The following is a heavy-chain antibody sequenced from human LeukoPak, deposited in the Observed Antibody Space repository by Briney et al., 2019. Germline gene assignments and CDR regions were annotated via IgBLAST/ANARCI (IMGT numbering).Heavy chain of an antibody. V-gene: IGHV3-43*02. D-gene: IGHD2-2*01. Sequence: PGGSLRLSCAASGLNLDAYAMHWVRQAPGKGLEWVSLISGDGTITYYADSVKGRFTISRDNAKNSLYLQMNSLRAEDTAVYYCARHIDCSSTSCYEYYYYGMDVWGQGTTVTVSS. CDR2: ISGDGTIT. CDR1: GLNLDAYA. J-gene: IGHJ6*02. CDR3: ARHIDCSSTSCYEYYYYGMDV.